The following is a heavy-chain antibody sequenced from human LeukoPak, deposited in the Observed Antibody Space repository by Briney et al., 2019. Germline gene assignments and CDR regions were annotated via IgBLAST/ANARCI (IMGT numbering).Heavy chain of an antibody. D-gene: IGHD3-3*01. CDR2: ISGSGGST. CDR3: AMGISPYYDFWSGYLY. Sequence: GGSLRLSCAASEFTFSSYWMSWVRQAPGKGLEWVSAISGSGGSTYYADSVKGRFTISRDNSKNTLDLQMNSLRGEDTAVYYCAMGISPYYDFWSGYLYWGQGTLVTVSS. CDR1: EFTFSSYW. J-gene: IGHJ4*02. V-gene: IGHV3-23*01.